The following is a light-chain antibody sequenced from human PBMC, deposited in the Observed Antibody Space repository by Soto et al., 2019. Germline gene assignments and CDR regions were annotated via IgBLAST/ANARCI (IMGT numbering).Light chain of an antibody. V-gene: IGLV2-23*02. CDR1: SSDVGSYNL. J-gene: IGLJ1*01. CDR2: EVS. Sequence: QSALTQPASVSGSPGQSITISCTGTSSDVGSYNLISWYQQYPDKAPKLMIYEVSKRPSGVSNRFSGSKSGNTASLTISGLQAEDEADYYCFSYAGSSTFYVFGSWTKVTVL. CDR3: FSYAGSSTFYV.